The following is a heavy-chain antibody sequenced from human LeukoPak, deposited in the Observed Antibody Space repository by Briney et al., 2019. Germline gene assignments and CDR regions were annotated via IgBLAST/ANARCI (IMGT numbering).Heavy chain of an antibody. Sequence: GGSLRLSCAASGFTFSSYSLNWVRQAPGKGLEWVSSISSSSSYTYYADSVKGRFTISRDNAKNSLYLQMNSLRAEDTAVYYCARDRIYDYIWGSYRSDYFDYWGQGTLVTVSS. D-gene: IGHD3-16*02. J-gene: IGHJ4*02. CDR3: ARDRIYDYIWGSYRSDYFDY. V-gene: IGHV3-21*01. CDR1: GFTFSSYS. CDR2: ISSSSSYT.